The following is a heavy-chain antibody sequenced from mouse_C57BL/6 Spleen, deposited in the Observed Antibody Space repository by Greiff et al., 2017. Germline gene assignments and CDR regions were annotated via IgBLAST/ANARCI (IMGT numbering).Heavy chain of an antibody. Sequence: VQLQQPGAELVRPGSSVKLSCKASGYTFTSYWMHWVKQRPIQGLAWIGNIDPSDSETHSNQKFKAQATLTVDKASSSSYMQLSSLTSEDSAVYYCAAGGSSGYGYWGQGTTLTVSS. J-gene: IGHJ2*01. V-gene: IGHV1-52*01. D-gene: IGHD3-2*02. CDR1: GYTFTSYW. CDR2: IDPSDSET. CDR3: AAGGSSGYGY.